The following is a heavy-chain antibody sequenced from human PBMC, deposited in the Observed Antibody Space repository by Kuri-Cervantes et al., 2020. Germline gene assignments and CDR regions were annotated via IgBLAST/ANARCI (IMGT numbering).Heavy chain of an antibody. J-gene: IGHJ4*01. CDR3: AKLGLGY. CDR2: IKQDGSET. V-gene: IGHV3-7*03. D-gene: IGHD6-13*01. Sequence: GGSLRPSCAASGFTFSSFWMSWVRQAPGKGLEWVANIKQDGSETYYGDSVKGRFTISRDHSKHTLHHQMNSLGVENTAVYYCAKLGLGYWGHGTLVTVSS. CDR1: GFTFSSFW.